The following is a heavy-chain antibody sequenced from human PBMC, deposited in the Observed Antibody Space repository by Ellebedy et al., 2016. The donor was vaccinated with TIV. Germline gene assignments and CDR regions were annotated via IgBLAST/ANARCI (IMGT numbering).Heavy chain of an antibody. D-gene: IGHD1-26*01. CDR3: ARDRGGVGATNGFDY. V-gene: IGHV1-46*04. J-gene: IGHJ4*02. Sequence: AASVKVSCKASGYTFTSYYMHWVRQAPGQGLEWMGIINPSGGSTSYAQKLQGRVTMTRDTSTSTVSMELSSLRSEDTAVYYGARDRGGVGATNGFDYWGQGTLVTVSP. CDR1: GYTFTSYY. CDR2: INPSGGST.